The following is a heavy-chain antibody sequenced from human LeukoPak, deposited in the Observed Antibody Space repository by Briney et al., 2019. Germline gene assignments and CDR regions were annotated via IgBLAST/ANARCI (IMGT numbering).Heavy chain of an antibody. V-gene: IGHV4-4*07. CDR3: ARSFSDFWSGYYPPIPYYYYYYYMDV. J-gene: IGHJ6*03. D-gene: IGHD3-3*01. CDR2: IYTSGST. Sequence: PSETLSLTCTVSGGSISSYYWSWIRQPAGKGLEWIGRIYTSGSTNYSPSLKSRVTMSVDTSKNQFSLKLSSVTAADTAVYYCARSFSDFWSGYYPPIPYYYYYYYMDVWGKGTTVTVSS. CDR1: GGSISSYY.